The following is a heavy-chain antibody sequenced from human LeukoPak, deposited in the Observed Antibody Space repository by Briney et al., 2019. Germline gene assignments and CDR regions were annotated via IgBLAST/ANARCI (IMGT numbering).Heavy chain of an antibody. CDR3: ATSYDILTGYLWGDTFDI. V-gene: IGHV6-1*01. Sequence: SQTLSLTCAISGDSVSSNSAAWNWIRQSPSRGLEWLGRTYYRSKWYNDYAVSVKSRITINPDTSKNQFSLQLNSVTPEDTAVYYCATSYDILTGYLWGDTFDIWGQGTMVTVSS. CDR2: TYYRSKWYN. CDR1: GDSVSSNSAA. J-gene: IGHJ3*02. D-gene: IGHD3-9*01.